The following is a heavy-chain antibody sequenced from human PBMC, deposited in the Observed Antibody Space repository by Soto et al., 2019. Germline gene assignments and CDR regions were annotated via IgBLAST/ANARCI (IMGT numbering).Heavy chain of an antibody. CDR3: ARLSSYGDYAH. D-gene: IGHD4-17*01. J-gene: IGHJ4*02. CDR2: RYYSGTA. V-gene: IGHV4-30-4*01. Sequence: SETLSLTCTVSGASITTGDHFWSWMRQSPGKGLESIGYRYYSGTAYYSPSLKSRLTISVDTSMTQFSLYLSSVTAADTAVYYCARLSSYGDYAHWGQGTLITVSS. CDR1: GASITTGDHF.